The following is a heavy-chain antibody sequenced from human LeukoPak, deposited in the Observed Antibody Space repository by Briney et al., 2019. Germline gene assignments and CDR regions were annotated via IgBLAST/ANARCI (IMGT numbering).Heavy chain of an antibody. Sequence: GASVKVSCKASGYTFTGYYMHWVRQAPGQGLEWMGWISAYNGNTNYAQKLQGRVTMTTDTSTSTAYMELRSLRSDDTAVYYCARDQSPGRQVVPAPMGYWGQGTLVTVSS. CDR2: ISAYNGNT. J-gene: IGHJ4*02. D-gene: IGHD2-2*01. CDR3: ARDQSPGRQVVPAPMGY. V-gene: IGHV1-18*04. CDR1: GYTFTGYY.